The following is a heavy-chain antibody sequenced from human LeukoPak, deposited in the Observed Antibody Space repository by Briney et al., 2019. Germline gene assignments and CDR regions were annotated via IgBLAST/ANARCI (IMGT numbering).Heavy chain of an antibody. D-gene: IGHD6-19*01. V-gene: IGHV3-30*03. CDR1: GFTFSSYA. CDR2: ISYDGSNK. Sequence: GRSLRLSCAASGFTFSSYAMHWVRQAPGKGLEWVALISYDGSNKYYADSVKGRFTISRDNSKNTLYLQMNSLRAEDTAVYYCAREDIRLDYFDYWGQGTLVTVSS. J-gene: IGHJ4*02. CDR3: AREDIRLDYFDY.